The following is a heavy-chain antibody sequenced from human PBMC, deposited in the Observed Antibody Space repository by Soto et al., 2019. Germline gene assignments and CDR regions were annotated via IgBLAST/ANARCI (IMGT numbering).Heavy chain of an antibody. CDR3: AKDRYVFWFDP. V-gene: IGHV3-23*01. Sequence: EVQLLESGGGLVQPGGSLRLSCAASGFTFSSHAMSWVRQAPGKGLEWVSALTGSGVSTYYADSVKGRFIISRDNSKSTLYLQMNSLRVEDTAVYSCAKDRYVFWFDPWGQGTLVPVSS. J-gene: IGHJ5*02. CDR1: GFTFSSHA. D-gene: IGHD3-16*02. CDR2: LTGSGVST.